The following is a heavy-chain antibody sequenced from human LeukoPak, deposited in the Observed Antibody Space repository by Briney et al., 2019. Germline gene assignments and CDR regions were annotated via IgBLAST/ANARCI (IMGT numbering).Heavy chain of an antibody. J-gene: IGHJ5*02. CDR1: GFTFSYYG. D-gene: IGHD5-12*01. CDR3: AKDWSITT. CDR2: IPYDGSNK. V-gene: IGHV3-30*02. Sequence: PGGSLRLSCAASGFTFSYYGMHWVRQAPGKGLEWVAFIPYDGSNKYYADSVKGRFTISRDNSKNTLYLQMDSLRVEDTAIYYCAKDWSITTWGQGTLVTVSS.